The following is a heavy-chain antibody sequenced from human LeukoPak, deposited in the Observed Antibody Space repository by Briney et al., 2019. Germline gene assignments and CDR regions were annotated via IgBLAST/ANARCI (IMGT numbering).Heavy chain of an antibody. Sequence: SETLSLTCTVSGGSISSNYWSWVRQPPGKGLEWIGYIYTSGSTNYSPSLKSRVTISLEESKNQFSLKLSSVTAADTALYYCARRGSSSAFYYMDVWGKGTTVTVSS. CDR1: GGSISSNY. CDR3: ARRGSSSAFYYMDV. CDR2: IYTSGST. V-gene: IGHV4-4*09. D-gene: IGHD6-6*01. J-gene: IGHJ6*03.